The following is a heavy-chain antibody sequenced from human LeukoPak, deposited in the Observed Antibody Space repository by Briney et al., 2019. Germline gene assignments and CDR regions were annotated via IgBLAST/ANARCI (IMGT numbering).Heavy chain of an antibody. V-gene: IGHV1-69*01. CDR3: ARSTYYDFWSGLTLYYYYGMDV. CDR1: GGTFSSYA. D-gene: IGHD3-3*01. Sequence: ASVKVSCEASGGTFSSYAISWVRQAPGQGLEWMGGIIPIFGTANYAQKFQGRVTITADESTSTAYMELSSLRSEDTAVYYCARSTYYDFWSGLTLYYYYGMDVWGQGTTVTVSS. J-gene: IGHJ6*02. CDR2: IIPIFGTA.